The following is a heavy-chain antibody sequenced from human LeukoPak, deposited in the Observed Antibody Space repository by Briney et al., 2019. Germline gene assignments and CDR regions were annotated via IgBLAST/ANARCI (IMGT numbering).Heavy chain of an antibody. J-gene: IGHJ6*03. D-gene: IGHD1-26*01. CDR1: GGSISSSSYY. Sequence: PSETLSLTCTVSGGSISSSSYYWGWIRQPPGKGLEWIGSIYYSGITYYNPSLKSRVTISVDTSKNQFSLKLSPVTAADTAVYYCARLDGAYYSYYYMDVWGEGNTVTVSS. V-gene: IGHV4-39*01. CDR3: ARLDGAYYSYYYMDV. CDR2: IYYSGIT.